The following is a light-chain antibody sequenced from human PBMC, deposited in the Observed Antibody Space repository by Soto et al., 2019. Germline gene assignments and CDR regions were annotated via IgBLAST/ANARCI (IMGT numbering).Light chain of an antibody. CDR3: ASWDDTLNDYV. J-gene: IGLJ1*01. CDR2: SNN. Sequence: QSVLTQPPSASGTPGQTVTISCSGSYSNVGANPVSWYQQVPGRAPQLLIYSNNQRPAGVPGRFSGSRSDTSASLSISGLXSADEVDYYCASWDDTLNDYVFGTGTKVTVL. V-gene: IGLV1-44*01. CDR1: YSNVGANP.